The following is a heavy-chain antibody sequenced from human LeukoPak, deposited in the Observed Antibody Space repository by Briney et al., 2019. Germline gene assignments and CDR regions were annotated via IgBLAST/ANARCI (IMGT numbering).Heavy chain of an antibody. CDR2: IRYDGTNK. D-gene: IGHD3-10*01. CDR1: GFIFSNFG. CDR3: AMEHGHGEGFDI. J-gene: IGHJ3*02. Sequence: PGGSLRLSCATSGFIFSNFGMHWVRQAPGKGLEWVGFIRYDGTNKYYADSVKGRFTISRDNSKNTLYLQMNSLRGEDTAVYYCAMEHGHGEGFDIWGRGTTVIVSS. V-gene: IGHV3-30*02.